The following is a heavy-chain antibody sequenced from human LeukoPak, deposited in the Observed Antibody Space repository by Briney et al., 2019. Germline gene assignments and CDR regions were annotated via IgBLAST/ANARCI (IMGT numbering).Heavy chain of an antibody. CDR1: GGSISSGDYY. CDR2: IYYSGST. D-gene: IGHD3-22*01. V-gene: IGHV4-30-4*01. CDR3: ARGGWWYYDSSGYYYYRY. J-gene: IGHJ4*02. Sequence: PSETLSLTCTVSGGSISSGDYYWSWIRQPPGKGLEWIGYIYYSGSTNYNPSLKSRVTISVDTSKDQFSLKLSSVTAADTAVYYCARGGWWYYDSSGYYYYRYWGQGTLVTVSS.